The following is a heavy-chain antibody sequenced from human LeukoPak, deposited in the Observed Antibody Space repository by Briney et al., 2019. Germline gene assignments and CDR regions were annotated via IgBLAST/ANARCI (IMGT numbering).Heavy chain of an antibody. CDR3: AGGVSGSYPAGFDY. J-gene: IGHJ4*02. V-gene: IGHV3-21*04. Sequence: PGGSLRLSCAASGFTFSSYSMNWVRQAPGKGLEWVSSISSSSSYIYCADSVKGRFTISRDNAKNSLYLQMNSLRAEDTAVYYCAGGVSGSYPAGFDYWGQGTLVTVSS. CDR1: GFTFSSYS. D-gene: IGHD1-26*01. CDR2: ISSSSSYI.